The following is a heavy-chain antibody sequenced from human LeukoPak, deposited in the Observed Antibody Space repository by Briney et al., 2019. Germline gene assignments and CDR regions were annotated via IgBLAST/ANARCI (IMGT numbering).Heavy chain of an antibody. CDR1: EYSFTSHW. J-gene: IGHJ2*01. Sequence: GEPLKISCKGSEYSFTSHWIGWVRQIPGKGLEWMGVIYPGDSDTRYSPSFQGQVTISADKSISTGYLQWNSRQASETAMDTCARNIQRYCSGGSCYSNWYFDLWGRGTLVTVSS. D-gene: IGHD2-15*01. CDR2: IYPGDSDT. CDR3: ARNIQRYCSGGSCYSNWYFDL. V-gene: IGHV5-51*01.